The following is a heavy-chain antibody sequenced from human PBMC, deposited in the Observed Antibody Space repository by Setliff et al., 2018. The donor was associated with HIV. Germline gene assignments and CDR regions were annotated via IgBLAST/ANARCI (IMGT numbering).Heavy chain of an antibody. D-gene: IGHD3-10*01. CDR2: VFHSGSA. Sequence: PSETLSLTCAVSGGPLNSRNWWSWVRQPPGKGLEWIGEVFHSGSANSNASLRSRVMISVDTSKNQFSLKLSAVTAVDTAVYYCARDHVFGSRTGFDPWGPGILVTVSS. CDR1: GGPLNSRNW. V-gene: IGHV4-4*02. CDR3: ARDHVFGSRTGFDP. J-gene: IGHJ5*02.